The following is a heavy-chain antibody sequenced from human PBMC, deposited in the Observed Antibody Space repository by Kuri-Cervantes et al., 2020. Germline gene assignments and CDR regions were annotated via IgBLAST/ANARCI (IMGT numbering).Heavy chain of an antibody. CDR3: AKRSKAVAGLSTPYYFDY. CDR1: GFTFSSYA. D-gene: IGHD6-19*01. CDR2: ISGSGGST. V-gene: IGHV3-23*01. J-gene: IGHJ4*02. Sequence: GESLKISCAASGFTFSSYAMSWVRQAPGKGLEWVSAISGSGGSTYYADSVKGRFTISRDNSKNTLYLQMNSLRAEDTAVYYCAKRSKAVAGLSTPYYFDYWGQGTPVTVSS.